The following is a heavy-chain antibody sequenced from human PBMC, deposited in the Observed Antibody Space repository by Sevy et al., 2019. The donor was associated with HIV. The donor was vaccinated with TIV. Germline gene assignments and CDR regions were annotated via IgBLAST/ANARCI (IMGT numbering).Heavy chain of an antibody. CDR1: GFTFSGSA. CDR2: IRSKANDYAT. V-gene: IGHV3-73*01. Sequence: GGSLRLSCAASGFTFSGSAMHWVRQASGKGLEWVGRIRSKANDYATGYAASVKGRFTISREVSKKTANLQMNSLKTEDTAVYYCTRNYDFWSGYPNNWFDPWGQGTLVTVSS. CDR3: TRNYDFWSGYPNNWFDP. J-gene: IGHJ5*02. D-gene: IGHD3-3*01.